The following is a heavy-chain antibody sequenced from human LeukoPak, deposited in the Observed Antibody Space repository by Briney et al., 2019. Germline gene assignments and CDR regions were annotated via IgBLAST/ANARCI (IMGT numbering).Heavy chain of an antibody. J-gene: IGHJ4*02. CDR2: MNSNSGNT. Sequence: ASVKVSCKASGYTFTSYDINWVRQATGQGLEWMGWMNSNSGNTGYAQKFQGRVTMTRNTSISTAYMELSSLRSEDTAVYYCALMALNGGKGIDYWGQGTLVTVSS. CDR1: GYTFTSYD. V-gene: IGHV1-8*01. CDR3: ALMALNGGKGIDY. D-gene: IGHD5-24*01.